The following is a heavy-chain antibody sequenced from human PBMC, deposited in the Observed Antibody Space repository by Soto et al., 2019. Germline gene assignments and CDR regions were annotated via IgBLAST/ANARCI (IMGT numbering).Heavy chain of an antibody. J-gene: IGHJ6*02. D-gene: IGHD6-13*01. CDR1: GGSISSYY. CDR2: IYYSGST. V-gene: IGHV4-59*01. Sequence: SETLSLTCTVSGGSISSYYWSWIRQPPGKGLEWIGYIYYSGSTNYNPSLKSRVTISVDTSKNQFSLKLSSVPAADTAVYYCARDIRIAAAGSYYYYGMDVWGQGTTVTVSS. CDR3: ARDIRIAAAGSYYYYGMDV.